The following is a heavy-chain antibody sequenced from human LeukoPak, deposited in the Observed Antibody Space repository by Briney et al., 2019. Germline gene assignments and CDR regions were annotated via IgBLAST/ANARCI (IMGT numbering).Heavy chain of an antibody. J-gene: IGHJ4*02. V-gene: IGHV5-51*01. CDR2: IYPGDSDT. Sequence: GESLKISCKASGYTFINYWIAWVRRMPEKGLELMGLIYPGDSDTRYSPSFQGHVTISADKSINTAYLQWNSLEASDTATYYCARQANHCSGNSCSALYFDSWGQGTLVTVSS. D-gene: IGHD2-15*01. CDR1: GYTFINYW. CDR3: ARQANHCSGNSCSALYFDS.